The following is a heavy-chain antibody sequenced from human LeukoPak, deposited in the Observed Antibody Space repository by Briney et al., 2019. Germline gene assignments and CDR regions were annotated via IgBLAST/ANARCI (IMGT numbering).Heavy chain of an antibody. CDR1: GFTFSRNG. CDR2: IRFDGRNK. CDR3: ARDLGDFWSGPRYYFDY. D-gene: IGHD3-3*01. Sequence: GRSLRLSCAASGFTFSRNGMHWVRQAPGKGLEWVAIIRFDGRNKNYGDSVKGRFTISRDNSKSTLFLEMNSLRAEDTAVYYCARDLGDFWSGPRYYFDYWGQGTLVTVSS. J-gene: IGHJ4*02. V-gene: IGHV3-33*01.